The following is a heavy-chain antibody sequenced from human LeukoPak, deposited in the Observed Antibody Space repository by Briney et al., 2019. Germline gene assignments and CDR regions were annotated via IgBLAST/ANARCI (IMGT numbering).Heavy chain of an antibody. V-gene: IGHV4-30-4*08. CDR1: GGSISSGDYY. CDR2: IYYSGST. CDR3: ARASLYDFWSGYYVRGWFDP. Sequence: SETLSLTCTVSGGSISSGDYYWSWIRQPPGKGLVWIGYIYYSGSTYYNPSLKSRVTISVDTSKNQFSLKLSSVTAADTAVYYCARASLYDFWSGYYVRGWFDPWGQGTLVTVSS. D-gene: IGHD3-3*01. J-gene: IGHJ5*02.